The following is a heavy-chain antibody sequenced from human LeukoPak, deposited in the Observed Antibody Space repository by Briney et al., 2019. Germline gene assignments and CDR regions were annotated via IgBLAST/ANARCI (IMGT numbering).Heavy chain of an antibody. D-gene: IGHD4-17*01. Sequence: SETLSLTCTVSGGSISSGGYYWSWIRQHPEQGLEWIGYIYYSGSTYYNPSLKSRVTISADTSKNQFSLKLSSVTAADTAVYYCAVRDYYYYGMDVWGQGTTVTVSS. CDR1: GGSISSGGYY. V-gene: IGHV4-31*03. CDR2: IYYSGST. CDR3: AVRDYYYYGMDV. J-gene: IGHJ6*02.